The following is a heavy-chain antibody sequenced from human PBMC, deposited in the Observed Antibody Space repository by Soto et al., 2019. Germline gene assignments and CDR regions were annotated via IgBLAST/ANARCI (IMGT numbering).Heavy chain of an antibody. Sequence: SETLSLTCTVSGGSISSGGFYWSWIRQHPGKGLEWIGYIYYSGSTYYNPSLKSRVTISVDTSKNQFSLKLSSVTAADTAVYYCARGSRQLADYWGQGTLVTVPQ. D-gene: IGHD6-6*01. CDR2: IYYSGST. V-gene: IGHV4-31*03. J-gene: IGHJ4*02. CDR1: GGSISSGGFY. CDR3: ARGSRQLADY.